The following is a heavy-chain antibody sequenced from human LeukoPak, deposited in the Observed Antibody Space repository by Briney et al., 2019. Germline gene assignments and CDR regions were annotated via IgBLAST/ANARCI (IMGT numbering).Heavy chain of an antibody. V-gene: IGHV3-30*18. CDR1: GFTFSSYG. J-gene: IGHJ4*02. Sequence: GGSLRLSCAASGFTFSSYGMHWVRQAPGKGLEWVAVISYDGSNKYYADSVKGRFTISRDNPKNTLYLQMNSLRAEDTAVYYCAKGAEMGYSSGWYYFDYWGQGTLVTVSS. D-gene: IGHD6-19*01. CDR3: AKGAEMGYSSGWYYFDY. CDR2: ISYDGSNK.